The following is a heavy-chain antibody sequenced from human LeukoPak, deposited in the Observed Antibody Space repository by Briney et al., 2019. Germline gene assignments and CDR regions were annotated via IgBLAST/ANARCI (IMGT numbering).Heavy chain of an antibody. V-gene: IGHV4-34*01. CDR2: INNSGST. CDR1: GGSFSGYH. Sequence: SQTLSLTCGVYGGSFSGYHWTWIRQPPGKGLEWIGEINNSGSTNYNPSLKSRVIISLDTSKTQLSLKLTSVTAADTAVYYSARAKAGSSGYNFVFDIWGQGTMVTVSS. CDR3: ARAKAGSSGYNFVFDI. J-gene: IGHJ3*02. D-gene: IGHD3-22*01.